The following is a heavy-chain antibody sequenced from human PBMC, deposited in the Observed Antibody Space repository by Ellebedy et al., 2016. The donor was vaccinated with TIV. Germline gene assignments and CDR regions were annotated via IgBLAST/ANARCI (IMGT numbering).Heavy chain of an antibody. CDR3: ARDWSFDY. D-gene: IGHD3-9*01. CDR1: GFAVRTYP. CDR2: LSATTGYA. J-gene: IGHJ4*02. Sequence: PGGSLRLSCVASGFAVRTYPMNWVRQAPGKGLEWVSTLSATTGYAYYADSVRDRFTISRDTSKNTLFLQMDSLRADDTAMYYCARDWSFDYWGQGALVTVSS. V-gene: IGHV3-23*01.